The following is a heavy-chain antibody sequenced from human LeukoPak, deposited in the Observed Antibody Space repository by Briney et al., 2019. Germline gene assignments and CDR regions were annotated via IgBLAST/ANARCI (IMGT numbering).Heavy chain of an antibody. CDR1: GYSISSGYY. CDR3: ARVVFGVVISSFDY. D-gene: IGHD3-3*01. V-gene: IGHV4-38-2*02. Sequence: KPSETLSLTCTVSGYSISSGYYWGWIRQPPGKGLEWIGSTYHSGSTYYNPSLKSRVTISVDTSKNQFSLKLSSVTAADTAVYYCARVVFGVVISSFDYWGQGTLVTVSS. CDR2: TYHSGST. J-gene: IGHJ4*02.